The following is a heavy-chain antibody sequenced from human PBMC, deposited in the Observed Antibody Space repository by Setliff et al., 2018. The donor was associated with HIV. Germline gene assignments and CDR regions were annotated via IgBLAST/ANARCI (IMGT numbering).Heavy chain of an antibody. CDR2: IQYDGKRI. V-gene: IGHV3-30*02. CDR1: GFAFSTYG. Sequence: PGGSLRLPCAASGFAFSTYGMHWVRQAPGKGLEWVAFIQYDGKRIYYGESVNGRFTISRDNPKNTLYLQMNSLRPEDTAVYYCAKDRSVRDYNYHYLDVWGKGTTVTVSS. D-gene: IGHD2-15*01. CDR3: AKDRSVRDYNYHYLDV. J-gene: IGHJ6*03.